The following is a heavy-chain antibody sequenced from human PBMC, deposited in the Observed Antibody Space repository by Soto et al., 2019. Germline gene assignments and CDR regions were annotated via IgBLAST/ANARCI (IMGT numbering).Heavy chain of an antibody. D-gene: IGHD3-3*01. CDR3: ARWGYDFWCGNYYYGMLL. J-gene: IGHJ6*02. Sequence: ASVKVSCKASGYTFTSYAMHWVRQAPGQRLEWMGWINAGNGNTKYSQKFQGRVTITRDTSASTAYMELSSLRSEDTAVYYCARWGYDFWCGNYYYGMLLWGQARRVTVPS. CDR1: GYTFTSYA. CDR2: INAGNGNT. V-gene: IGHV1-3*01.